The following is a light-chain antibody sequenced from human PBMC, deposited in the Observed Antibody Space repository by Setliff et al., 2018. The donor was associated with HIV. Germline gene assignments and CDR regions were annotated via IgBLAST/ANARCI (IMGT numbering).Light chain of an antibody. Sequence: SALAQPASVSGSPGQSITISCTGTSSDVGNYNYVSWYQQHPGKAPKLMIYEVTYRPSGVSNRFSGSKSGNTASLTISGLQAEDEADYYCSSYTTNTTFVFGTGTKVTVL. J-gene: IGLJ1*01. CDR2: EVT. V-gene: IGLV2-14*01. CDR1: SSDVGNYNY. CDR3: SSYTTNTTFV.